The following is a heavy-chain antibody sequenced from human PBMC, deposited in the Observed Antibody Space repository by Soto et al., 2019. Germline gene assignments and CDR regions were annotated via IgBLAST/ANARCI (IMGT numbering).Heavy chain of an antibody. J-gene: IGHJ3*02. Sequence: GGSLRLSCSASGFTFGDYAINWFRQAPGKGLEWVGFIRSKAYGGTTEYAASVKGRFTISRDDSKSIAYLQVNSLKTEDTAVYYCSRSWITADAFDIWGQGTLVTVSS. CDR2: IRSKAYGGTT. D-gene: IGHD1-1*01. CDR1: GFTFGDYA. V-gene: IGHV3-49*03. CDR3: SRSWITADAFDI.